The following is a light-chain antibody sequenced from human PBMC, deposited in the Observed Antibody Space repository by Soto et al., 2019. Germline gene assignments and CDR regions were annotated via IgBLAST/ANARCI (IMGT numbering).Light chain of an antibody. Sequence: DIQLTQSPSSLSASVGDRVIITCQASQGINNYLNWYQQKSGKPPKLLIYDASNLEAGVPSRFRGSGSGTDFILSISSLQPDDVATYYCQQYESLPPRFGPGTTVEIK. J-gene: IGKJ3*01. CDR1: QGINNY. V-gene: IGKV1-33*01. CDR3: QQYESLPPR. CDR2: DAS.